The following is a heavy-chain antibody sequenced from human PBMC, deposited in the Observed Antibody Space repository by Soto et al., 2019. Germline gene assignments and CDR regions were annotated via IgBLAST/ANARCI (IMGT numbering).Heavy chain of an antibody. D-gene: IGHD3-9*01. Sequence: QVQLVESGGGLVQPGGSLRLSCTASGFTFSDYYMTWIRQAPGKGLESVSYISSSGTRMYYADSVKGRFTISRDNAKNSLYLQLNCLRAEDTAVYYCAREYYDVLTDYYRYYYIDVWGKGITVTVSS. CDR3: AREYYDVLTDYYRYYYIDV. V-gene: IGHV3-11*01. CDR2: ISSSGTRM. CDR1: GFTFSDYY. J-gene: IGHJ6*03.